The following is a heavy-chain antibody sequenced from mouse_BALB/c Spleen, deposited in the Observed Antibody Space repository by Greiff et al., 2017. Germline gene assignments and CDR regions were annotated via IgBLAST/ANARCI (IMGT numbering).Heavy chain of an antibody. CDR1: GFTFSSYT. V-gene: IGHV5-9*03. CDR2: ISSGGGNT. J-gene: IGHJ4*01. D-gene: IGHD3-2*01. CDR3: ARDSSGGYAMDY. Sequence: EVMLVESGGGLVKPGGSLKLSCAASGFTFSSYTMSWVRQTPEKRLEWVATISSGGGNTYYPDSVKGRFTISRDNAKNNLCLQMSSLRSEDAALYYCARDSSGGYAMDYWGQGTSVTVSS.